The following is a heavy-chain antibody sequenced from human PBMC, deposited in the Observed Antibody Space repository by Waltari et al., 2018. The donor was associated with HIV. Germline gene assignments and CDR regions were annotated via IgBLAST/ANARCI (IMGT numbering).Heavy chain of an antibody. Sequence: EVQLFESGGGLVQPGGSLSLSCAASGFTFSYYAMRWVRQAPGKGLEWVSAMSGSAYSTYYAESVKGRFTISRDNSKNKLYLQMNSLRAEDTAVYFCVKEHQYSHTWYSYYGMDVWGQGTTVTVSS. J-gene: IGHJ6*02. CDR3: VKEHQYSHTWYSYYGMDV. V-gene: IGHV3-23*01. CDR1: GFTFSYYA. CDR2: MSGSAYST. D-gene: IGHD6-13*01.